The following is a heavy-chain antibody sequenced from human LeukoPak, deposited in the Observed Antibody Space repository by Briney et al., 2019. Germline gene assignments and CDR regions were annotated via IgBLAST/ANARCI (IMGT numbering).Heavy chain of an antibody. CDR1: GFTVSSNY. CDR2: IYSGGST. CDR3: ARVGYTNSWYSSPPFDY. D-gene: IGHD6-13*01. Sequence: GRSLRLSCAVSGFTVSSNYMSWVRQAPGKGLEWVSIIYSGGSTYYADSVKGRFTISRDNSKNILYLQMNSLRAEDTAVYYCARVGYTNSWYSSPPFDYWGQGTLVTVSS. J-gene: IGHJ4*02. V-gene: IGHV3-66*01.